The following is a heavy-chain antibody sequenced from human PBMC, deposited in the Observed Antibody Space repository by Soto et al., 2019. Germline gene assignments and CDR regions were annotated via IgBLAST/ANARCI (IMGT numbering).Heavy chain of an antibody. CDR1: GGSFSGYY. Sequence: PSETLSLTCAVYGGSFSGYYWSWIRQPPGKGLEWIGEINHSGSTNYILSLKSRVTISVDTSKNQFSLKLRSVTAADTAVYYCARGPGWTASSDTFDYWGREGLVPVS. J-gene: IGHJ4*02. CDR2: INHSGST. CDR3: ARGPGWTASSDTFDY. D-gene: IGHD6-19*01. V-gene: IGHV4-34*01.